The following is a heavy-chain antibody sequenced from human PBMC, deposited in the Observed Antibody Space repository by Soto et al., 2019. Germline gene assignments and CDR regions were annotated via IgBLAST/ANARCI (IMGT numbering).Heavy chain of an antibody. CDR2: IIPIFGTA. Sequence: ASVNVSCKASGGTFSSYAISWVRQAPGQGLEWMGGIIPIFGTANYAQKFQGRVTITADKSTSTAYMELSSLRSEDTAVYYCARERRGSSADYWGQGTLVIVSA. CDR3: ARERRGSSADY. D-gene: IGHD6-6*01. J-gene: IGHJ4*02. CDR1: GGTFSSYA. V-gene: IGHV1-69*06.